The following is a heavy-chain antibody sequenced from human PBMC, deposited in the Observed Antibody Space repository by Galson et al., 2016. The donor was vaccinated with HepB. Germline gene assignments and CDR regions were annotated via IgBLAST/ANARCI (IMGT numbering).Heavy chain of an antibody. CDR3: SRDDDILTGSQFDY. J-gene: IGHJ4*02. CDR1: GYSFTSHY. V-gene: IGHV1-46*01. CDR2: INPSVGRT. Sequence: SVKVSCKAFGYSFTSHYMHWVRQAPGQGLEWMGTINPSVGRTSYAQKFQGRVTMTRDTSTSTGYMELSSLRSADTAVYYCSRDDDILTGSQFDYWGQGTLVTVSS. D-gene: IGHD3-9*01.